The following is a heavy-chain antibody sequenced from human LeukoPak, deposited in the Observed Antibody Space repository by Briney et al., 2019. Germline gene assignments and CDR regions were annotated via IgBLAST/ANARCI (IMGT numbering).Heavy chain of an antibody. V-gene: IGHV3-23*01. D-gene: IGHD3-10*01. CDR2: ISGSGGST. CDR3: AKDRWFGELSTY. Sequence: GGSLRLSCAASGFTFSSYALSWVRQAPGKGLEWVSAISGSGGSTYYADSVKGRFTISRDNSKNTLYLQMNSLRAEDTAVYYCAKDRWFGELSTYWGQGTLVTVSS. CDR1: GFTFSSYA. J-gene: IGHJ4*02.